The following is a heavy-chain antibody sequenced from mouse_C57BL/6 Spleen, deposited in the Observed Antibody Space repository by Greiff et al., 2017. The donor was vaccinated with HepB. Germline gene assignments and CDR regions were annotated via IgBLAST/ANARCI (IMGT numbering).Heavy chain of an antibody. D-gene: IGHD4-1*01. CDR2: INPNNGGT. CDR3: ARGGLGGFDY. J-gene: IGHJ2*01. Sequence: VQLQQSGPELVKPGASVKISCKASGYTFTDYYMNWVKQSHGKSLEWIGDINPNNGGTSYKQKFKGKATLTVDKSSNTAYMELRSLTSEDSAVYYCARGGLGGFDYWGQGTTLTVSS. CDR1: GYTFTDYY. V-gene: IGHV1-26*01.